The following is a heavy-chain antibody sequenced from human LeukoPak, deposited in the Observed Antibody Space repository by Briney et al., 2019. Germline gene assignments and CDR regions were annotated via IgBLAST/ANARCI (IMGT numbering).Heavy chain of an antibody. CDR1: GGSFSGYY. D-gene: IGHD6-19*01. CDR2: INHSGST. J-gene: IGHJ5*02. CDR3: ARKAVAGALYSVPRRWFDP. V-gene: IGHV4-34*01. Sequence: SETLSLTCAVYGGSFSGYYWSWIRQPPGKGLEWIGEINHSGSTNYNPSLKSRVTISVDTSKNQFSLKLSSVPAADTAVYYCARKAVAGALYSVPRRWFDPWGQGTLVTVSS.